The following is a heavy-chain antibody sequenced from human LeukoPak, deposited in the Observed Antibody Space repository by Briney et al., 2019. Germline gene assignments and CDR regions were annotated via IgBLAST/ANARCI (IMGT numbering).Heavy chain of an antibody. CDR1: GFTLSDYY. V-gene: IGHV3-11*01. CDR2: SSSSGSTI. CDR3: ARRRDFIDY. D-gene: IGHD3/OR15-3a*01. Sequence: GGSLRLSCAASGFTLSDYYMSWFRLAPGKGLGWVSYSSSSGSTIYYADSVKGRFAISRDNAKNSLYLQMNSLRAEDTAVYYCARRRDFIDYWGQGTLVTVSS. J-gene: IGHJ4*02.